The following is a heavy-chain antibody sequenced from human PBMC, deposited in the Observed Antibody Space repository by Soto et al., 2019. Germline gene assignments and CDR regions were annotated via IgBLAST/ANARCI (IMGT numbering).Heavy chain of an antibody. Sequence: QVQLVESGGGVVQPGRSLRLSCAASGFTFSSYGMHWVRQAPGKGLEGVAVISYDGSNKYYADSVKGRFTISRDNSKNTLYLQMNSLRAEDTAVYYCAKSTYNGYPFDYWGLGTLVTVSS. V-gene: IGHV3-30*18. D-gene: IGHD5-12*01. CDR2: ISYDGSNK. CDR1: GFTFSSYG. CDR3: AKSTYNGYPFDY. J-gene: IGHJ4*02.